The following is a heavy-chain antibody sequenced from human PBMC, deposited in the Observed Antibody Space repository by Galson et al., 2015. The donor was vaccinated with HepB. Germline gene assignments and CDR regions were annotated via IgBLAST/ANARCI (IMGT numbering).Heavy chain of an antibody. V-gene: IGHV1-18*04. CDR1: GYTFTSYG. Sequence: SVKVSCKASGYTFTSYGMSWVRQAPGQGLEWMGIISAYNGNTSYAQKLQGRVTMTTDTSTSTAYMELSSLRSEDTAVYYCARDHCGRKETAYWGQGTLVTVSS. CDR3: ARDHCGRKETAY. J-gene: IGHJ4*02. CDR2: ISAYNGNT. D-gene: IGHD2-15*01.